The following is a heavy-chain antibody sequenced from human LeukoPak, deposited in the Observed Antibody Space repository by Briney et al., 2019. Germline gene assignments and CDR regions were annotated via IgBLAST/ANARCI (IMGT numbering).Heavy chain of an antibody. Sequence: PSETLPLTCTVPGGSISSGDYYWSWIRQPPGKGLEWIAYMYYSGSTYYNPSLRSRVTMSADTSKNQPSLKLSSVTAADTAVYYCARPYYYDSRIDPWGQGILVTVSS. J-gene: IGHJ5*02. CDR1: GGSISSGDYY. CDR3: ARPYYYDSRIDP. D-gene: IGHD3-22*01. CDR2: MYYSGST. V-gene: IGHV4-30-4*01.